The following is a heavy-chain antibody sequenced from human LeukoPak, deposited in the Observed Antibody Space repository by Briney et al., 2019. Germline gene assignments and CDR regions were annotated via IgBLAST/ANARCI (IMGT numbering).Heavy chain of an antibody. CDR3: AKDYGYYDSSYAFDI. J-gene: IGHJ3*02. CDR1: GFTFSSYG. CDR2: IRYDGSNK. V-gene: IGHV3-30*02. D-gene: IGHD3-22*01. Sequence: PGGSLRLSCAASGFTFSSYGMHWVRQAPGKGLEWVAFIRYDGSNKYYADSVKGRFTISRDNSKNTLYLQMNSLRAEDTAVYYCAKDYGYYDSSYAFDIWGQGTMVTVSS.